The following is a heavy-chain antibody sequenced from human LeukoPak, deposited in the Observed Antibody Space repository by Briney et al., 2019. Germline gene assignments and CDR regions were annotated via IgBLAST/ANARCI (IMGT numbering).Heavy chain of an antibody. CDR3: TRPTTVTTSDAFDI. CDR1: GFTVSNNY. V-gene: IGHV3-66*04. CDR2: IYSGGST. D-gene: IGHD4-17*01. J-gene: IGHJ3*02. Sequence: GGSLRLSCAASGFTVSNNYMTWVRQAPGKGLEWVSLIYSGGSTYYADSVKGRFTISRDNSKNTVYLQMNSLRAEDTAVYYCTRPTTVTTSDAFDIWGQGTMVTVSS.